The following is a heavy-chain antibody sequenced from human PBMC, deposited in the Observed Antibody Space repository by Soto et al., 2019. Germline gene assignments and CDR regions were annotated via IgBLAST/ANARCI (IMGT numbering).Heavy chain of an antibody. J-gene: IGHJ6*02. CDR3: ARRLGSYYYGVDG. V-gene: IGHV1-18*01. CDR1: GYTFNTYG. Sequence: ASVKVSCKASGYTFNTYGISWVRQAPGQGLEWMGWISTYNGNTNYAQKLQDRITMTIDTSTTTGYMELRSLRSDDTAVYYCARRLGSYYYGVDGWGQGATGTVSS. CDR2: ISTYNGNT.